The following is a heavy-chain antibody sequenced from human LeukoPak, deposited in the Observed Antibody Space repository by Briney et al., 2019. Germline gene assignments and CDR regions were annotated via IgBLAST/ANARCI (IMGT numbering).Heavy chain of an antibody. CDR2: ISYDGSNK. Sequence: RGSLRLSCAASGFTFSRYGMHWVRQAPGKGLEWVAVISYDGSNKYYADSVKGRFTISRDNSKNTLYLQMNSLRAEDTAVYYCASEYGAAGRRPPGDLIDYWGQGTLVTVSS. V-gene: IGHV3-30*03. CDR1: GFTFSRYG. D-gene: IGHD6-13*01. J-gene: IGHJ4*02. CDR3: ASEYGAAGRRPPGDLIDY.